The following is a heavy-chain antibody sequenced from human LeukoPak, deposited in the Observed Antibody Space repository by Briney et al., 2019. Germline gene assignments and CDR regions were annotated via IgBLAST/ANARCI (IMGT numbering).Heavy chain of an antibody. V-gene: IGHV3-21*01. CDR3: VRDMTTVSFDF. CDR1: GFTFSDYA. CDR2: IGSSSTYI. D-gene: IGHD4-11*01. J-gene: IGHJ4*02. Sequence: KPGGSLRLSCAASGFTFSDYAMDWVRQAPGKGLEWVSYIGSSSTYIYYAESVRGRFTISRDNAKNSLYLQMNSLRAEDTAVYYCVRDMTTVSFDFWGQGTLVTVSS.